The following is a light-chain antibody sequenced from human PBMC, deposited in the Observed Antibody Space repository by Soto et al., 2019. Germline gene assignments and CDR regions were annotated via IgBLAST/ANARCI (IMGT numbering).Light chain of an antibody. CDR3: QQYGTSPIT. CDR2: GAS. V-gene: IGKV3-20*01. CDR1: QSVRSSN. J-gene: IGKJ5*01. Sequence: EIVLRQAPGTLSLSPGERATLSCRASQSVRSSNLAWYQQKPGQAPRLPIFGASSRATGVPDRFSGGGSGTDFTLTISRLEPEDFALYYCQQYGTSPITFGQGTRLEIK.